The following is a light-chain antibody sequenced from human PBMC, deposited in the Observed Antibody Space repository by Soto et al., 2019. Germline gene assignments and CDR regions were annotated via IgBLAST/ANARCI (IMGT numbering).Light chain of an antibody. CDR3: CSYAGSSTPYV. CDR1: SSDVGSYNL. CDR2: EVS. Sequence: QSALTQPASVSDSPGQSITISCTGTSSDVGSYNLVSWYQQHPGKAPKLMIYEVSKRPSGVSNRFSGSKSGNTASLTISGLQAEDEADYYCCSYAGSSTPYVFGTGTKVTVL. V-gene: IGLV2-23*02. J-gene: IGLJ1*01.